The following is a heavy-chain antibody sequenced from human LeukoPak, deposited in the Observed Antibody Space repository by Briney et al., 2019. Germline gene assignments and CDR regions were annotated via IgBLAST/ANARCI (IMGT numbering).Heavy chain of an antibody. Sequence: SVKVSCKASGGTFSSYAISWVRQAPGQGLEWMGGIIPIFGTANYAQKFQGRVTITADKSTSTAYMELSSLRSEDTAVYYCARAGRVVVPAAIYNWFDPWGQGTLVTVSS. CDR2: IIPIFGTA. CDR1: GGTFSSYA. J-gene: IGHJ5*02. V-gene: IGHV1-69*06. D-gene: IGHD2-2*01. CDR3: ARAGRVVVPAAIYNWFDP.